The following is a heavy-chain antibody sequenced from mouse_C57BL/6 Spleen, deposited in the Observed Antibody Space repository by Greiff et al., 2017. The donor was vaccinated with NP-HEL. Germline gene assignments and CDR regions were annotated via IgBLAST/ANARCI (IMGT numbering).Heavy chain of an antibody. Sequence: EVHLVESGGGLVKPGGSLKLSCAASGFTFSSYAMSWVRQTPEKRLEWVATISDGGSYTYYPDNVKGRFTISRDNAKNNLYLQMSHLKSEDTAMYYCARDQTNWDVFDYWGQGTTLTVSS. CDR1: GFTFSSYA. CDR2: ISDGGSYT. V-gene: IGHV5-4*01. CDR3: ARDQTNWDVFDY. J-gene: IGHJ2*01. D-gene: IGHD4-1*01.